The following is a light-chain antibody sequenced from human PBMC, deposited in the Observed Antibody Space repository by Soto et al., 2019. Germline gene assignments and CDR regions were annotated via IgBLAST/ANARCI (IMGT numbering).Light chain of an antibody. CDR1: QSVSSR. CDR3: QQRNNWRRGT. CDR2: DAS. V-gene: IGKV3-11*01. J-gene: IGKJ1*01. Sequence: EIVLTQSPGTLSLSPGERATLSCRASQSVSSRLAWYQQKPGQAPRLLIFDASTRATGIPARFRGSGSGTDFTLTISSLEPEDFAVYYCQQRNNWRRGTFGQGTKVDI.